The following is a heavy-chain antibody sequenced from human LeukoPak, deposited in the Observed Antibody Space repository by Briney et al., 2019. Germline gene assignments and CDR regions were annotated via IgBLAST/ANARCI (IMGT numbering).Heavy chain of an antibody. Sequence: ASVKVSCKASGYTFTSYYMHRVRQAPGQGLEWMGIINPSGGSTSYAQKFQGRVTMTRDTSTSTVYMELSSLRSEDTAVYYCARGYYDSSGYYYPSWGVGQWGQGTLVTVSS. V-gene: IGHV1-46*01. CDR2: INPSGGST. CDR3: ARGYYDSSGYYYPSWGVGQ. J-gene: IGHJ4*02. CDR1: GYTFTSYY. D-gene: IGHD3-22*01.